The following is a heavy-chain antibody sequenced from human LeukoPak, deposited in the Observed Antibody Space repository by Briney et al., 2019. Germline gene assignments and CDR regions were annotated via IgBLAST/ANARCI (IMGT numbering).Heavy chain of an antibody. Sequence: QPGGSLRLSCATSGFTFSSYWMHWVRQAPGKGLVWVSCINSDGSTTNYADSVKGRFTISRDNAKNTLYLQMDSLRAEDTAVYYRARGRYCSGGSCYVYWGQGTLVTVSS. CDR1: GFTFSSYW. D-gene: IGHD2-15*01. J-gene: IGHJ4*02. CDR3: ARGRYCSGGSCYVY. V-gene: IGHV3-74*01. CDR2: INSDGSTT.